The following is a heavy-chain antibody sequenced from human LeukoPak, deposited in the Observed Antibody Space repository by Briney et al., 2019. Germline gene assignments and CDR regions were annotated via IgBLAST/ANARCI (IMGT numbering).Heavy chain of an antibody. CDR2: INHSGST. CDR3: ARGDGYYYDSSGYLLGY. V-gene: IGHV4-34*01. D-gene: IGHD3-22*01. CDR1: GGSFSGYY. J-gene: IGHJ4*02. Sequence: SETLSLTCAVYGGSFSGYYWSWIRQPPGKGLEWIGEINHSGSTNYNPSLKSRVTISVDTSKNQFSLKLGSVTAADTAVYYCARGDGYYYDSSGYLLGYWGQGTLVTVSS.